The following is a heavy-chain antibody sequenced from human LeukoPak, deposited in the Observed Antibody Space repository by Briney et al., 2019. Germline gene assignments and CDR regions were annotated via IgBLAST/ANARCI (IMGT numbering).Heavy chain of an antibody. CDR2: IYSSGST. J-gene: IGHJ4*02. D-gene: IGHD5-18*01. Sequence: SETLSLTCTVSGGSITTYYWSWIRQPPGKGLEWIGYIYSSGSTNYNPSLKSRVTISVDTSKDQFSLKLSSVTAADTPVYYCASIGSGYGYGYVDYSGQGTLVTVSS. CDR3: ASIGSGYGYGYVDY. CDR1: GGSITTYY. V-gene: IGHV4-59*01.